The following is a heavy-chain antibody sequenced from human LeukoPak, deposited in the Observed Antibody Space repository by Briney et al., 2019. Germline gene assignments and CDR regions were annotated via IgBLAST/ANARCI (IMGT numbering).Heavy chain of an antibody. CDR3: ARAHVMYYYDSSGSPFDY. CDR1: GYTFTVYY. CDR2: INPNSGGT. V-gene: IGHV1-2*02. Sequence: ASVNVSCKASGYTFTVYYMHWVRQAPGQGLEWMGWINPNSGGTNYAQKFQGRVTMTRDTSISTAYMELSRLRSDDTAVYYCARAHVMYYYDSSGSPFDYWGQGTLVTVSS. J-gene: IGHJ4*02. D-gene: IGHD3-22*01.